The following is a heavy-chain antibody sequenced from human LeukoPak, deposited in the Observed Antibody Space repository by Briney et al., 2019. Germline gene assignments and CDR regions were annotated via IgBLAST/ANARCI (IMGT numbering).Heavy chain of an antibody. J-gene: IGHJ4*02. Sequence: GASVKVSCKASGYTFTGYYMHWVRQAPGQGLEWMGWINPSSGGTNYAQKFQGRVTMTRDTSISTAYMELSRLRSDDTAVYYCARGDFDWLNYRGFDYWGQGTLVTVSS. CDR1: GYTFTGYY. CDR2: INPSSGGT. CDR3: ARGDFDWLNYRGFDY. V-gene: IGHV1-2*02. D-gene: IGHD3-9*01.